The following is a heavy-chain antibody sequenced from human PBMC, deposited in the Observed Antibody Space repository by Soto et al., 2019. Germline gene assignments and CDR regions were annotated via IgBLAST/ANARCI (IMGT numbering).Heavy chain of an antibody. CDR3: ARDGRTTVSAYYYYGMDV. V-gene: IGHV3-33*01. D-gene: IGHD4-17*01. CDR1: GFTFSNYG. J-gene: IGHJ6*02. Sequence: GGSLRLSCAASGFTFSNYGMHWVRQAPGKGLEWVAVIWYDGSNKYYADSVKGRFTISRDNSKNTLYLQMNSLRAEDTAVYYCARDGRTTVSAYYYYGMDVWGQGTTVTVSS. CDR2: IWYDGSNK.